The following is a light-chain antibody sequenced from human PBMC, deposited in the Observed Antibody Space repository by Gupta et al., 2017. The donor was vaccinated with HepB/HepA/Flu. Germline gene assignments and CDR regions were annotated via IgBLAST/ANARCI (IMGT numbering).Light chain of an antibody. J-gene: IGKJ2*03. CDR3: QHDDSWPFS. V-gene: IGKV3-15*01. CDR1: QTVDIS. Sequence: EIVMTQSPATLSVSPGGSATLACRASQTVDISLAWYQQRPGQPPRLLIYDTSTRVTGVPARFSGSGSGTEFTLTITGLQPEDFALYYCQHDDSWPFSFGQGTKLEIK. CDR2: DTS.